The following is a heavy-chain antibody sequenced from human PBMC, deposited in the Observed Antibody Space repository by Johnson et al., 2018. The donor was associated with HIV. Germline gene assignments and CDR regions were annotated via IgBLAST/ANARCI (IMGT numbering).Heavy chain of an antibody. CDR1: GFTSHKYA. Sequence: VQLVESGVVVVQPGGSLRLSCAASGFTSHKYAMHWVRPVPGKSLEWVSLVRWDGGDSYYTSSVEGRFAVSRENSKNSLYLQMDSLRPEDTGIDYCARAPCLGDCHSDPFDIWGQGTLVTVSS. V-gene: IGHV3-43D*03. D-gene: IGHD2-21*02. CDR3: ARAPCLGDCHSDPFDI. CDR2: VRWDGGDS. J-gene: IGHJ3*02.